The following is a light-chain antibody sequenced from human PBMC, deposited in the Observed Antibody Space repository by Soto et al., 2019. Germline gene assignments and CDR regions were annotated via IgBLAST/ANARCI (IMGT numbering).Light chain of an antibody. Sequence: QSALTQPASVSGSPGQSITISCTGTSSDVGSYNRVSWYQKYPGKAPRLLIYEDVKRPSGVVNRFSGSKSDNTASLRISGLEAEDEADYYCFSYAGGSSWVFGGGTKLTVL. CDR2: EDV. CDR3: FSYAGGSSWV. CDR1: SSDVGSYNR. J-gene: IGLJ3*02. V-gene: IGLV2-23*01.